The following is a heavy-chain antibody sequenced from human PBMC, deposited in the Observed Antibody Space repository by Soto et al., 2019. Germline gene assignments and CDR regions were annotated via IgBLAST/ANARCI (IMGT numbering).Heavy chain of an antibody. CDR2: ITWNSDTI. V-gene: IGHV3-9*01. J-gene: IGHJ6*01. Sequence: PGGCLRLSCAASGFTFGEYVMHWVRRPPGKGLEWVASITWNSDTIGYADSVKGRFTISRDNGENSLYLQMSSLRREDTAVYYCANVGYAYGFSAKDVWGRGTTVTVSS. D-gene: IGHD2-2*01. CDR3: ANVGYAYGFSAKDV. CDR1: GFTFGEYV.